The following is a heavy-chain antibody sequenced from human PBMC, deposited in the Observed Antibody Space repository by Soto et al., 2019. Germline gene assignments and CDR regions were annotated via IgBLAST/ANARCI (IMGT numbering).Heavy chain of an antibody. D-gene: IGHD6-19*01. CDR2: ISPKSGTM. V-gene: IGHV1-2*02. Sequence: ASVKVSCKASGYSLIDYYTHWVRQAPGQGLEWLGRISPKSGTMNYAQKFQGRVTLTWDASLNTAYMELSSLRSDDTALYYCARPPGYIRDWCYFDSWGQGTLVTVS. J-gene: IGHJ4*02. CDR1: GYSLIDYY. CDR3: ARPPGYIRDWCYFDS.